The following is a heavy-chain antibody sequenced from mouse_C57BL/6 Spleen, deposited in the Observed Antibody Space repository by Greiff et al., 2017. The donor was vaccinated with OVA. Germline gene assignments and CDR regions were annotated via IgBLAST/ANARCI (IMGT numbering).Heavy chain of an antibody. J-gene: IGHJ1*03. Sequence: EVKLVESGGGLVKPGGSLKLSCAASGFTFSDYGMHWVRQAPEKGLEWVAYISSSSSTIYYAETVKGRFTISRDNAKNTLFLQMTSLRSEDTAMYYCARPYYYGSIWYFDVWGTGTTVTVSS. D-gene: IGHD1-1*01. CDR2: ISSSSSTI. CDR3: ARPYYYGSIWYFDV. V-gene: IGHV5-17*01. CDR1: GFTFSDYG.